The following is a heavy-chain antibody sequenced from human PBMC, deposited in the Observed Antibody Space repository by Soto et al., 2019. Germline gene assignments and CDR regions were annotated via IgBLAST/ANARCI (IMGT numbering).Heavy chain of an antibody. D-gene: IGHD3-22*01. CDR2: IKQDGSEK. CDR3: ARVKDSSGYYPSFFDY. CDR1: GFTFSSYW. V-gene: IGHV3-7*03. J-gene: IGHJ4*02. Sequence: TGGSLRLSCAASGFTFSSYWMSWVRQAPGKGLEWVANIKQDGSEKYYVDSVKGRFTISRDNAKNSLYLQMNSLRAEDTAVYYCARVKDSSGYYPSFFDYWGQGTLVTVSS.